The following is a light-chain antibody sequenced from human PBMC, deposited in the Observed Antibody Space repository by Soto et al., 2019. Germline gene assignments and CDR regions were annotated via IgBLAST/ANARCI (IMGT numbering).Light chain of an antibody. CDR1: QGISNY. J-gene: IGKJ3*01. V-gene: IGKV1-27*01. CDR3: QKYNGAAGFT. Sequence: DIQMTQSPSSLSASVGDRVTITCRASQGISNYLAWYQQKPGKVPKLLIYAASTLQSGVPSRFSGSGSGTDFILTISSLQPEDVATYYCQKYNGAAGFTFGPGTKVDIK. CDR2: AAS.